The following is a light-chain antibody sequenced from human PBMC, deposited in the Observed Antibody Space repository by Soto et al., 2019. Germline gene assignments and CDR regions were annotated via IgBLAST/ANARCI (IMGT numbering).Light chain of an antibody. V-gene: IGLV1-44*01. CDR1: SSNIGSNT. CDR2: SNN. CDR3: AAWDDSLNGYV. J-gene: IGLJ1*01. Sequence: QSLLTHPPSGSRTPGQRVTISCSGSSSNIGSNTVNWYQPLPGTAPKLLIYSNNQRPSGVPDRFSGSQSGTSASLALSRSQSEDEADYYCAAWDDSLNGYVFGTGTKVTGL.